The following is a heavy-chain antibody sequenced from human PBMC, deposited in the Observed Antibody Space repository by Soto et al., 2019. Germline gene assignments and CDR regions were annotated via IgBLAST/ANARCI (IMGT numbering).Heavy chain of an antibody. CDR1: GFTVSSYY. CDR3: ARVSTTAKTFEY. Sequence: EVQLVETGGGLIQPGGSLRLSWATSGFTVSSYYMSWVRQAPGKGLEWVSVIYSGGSTYYADSVKGRFTISRDNSKNTLYLQMHSLRAEDTALYYCARVSTTAKTFEYWGQGTLVTVSS. J-gene: IGHJ4*02. CDR2: IYSGGST. D-gene: IGHD4-17*01. V-gene: IGHV3-53*02.